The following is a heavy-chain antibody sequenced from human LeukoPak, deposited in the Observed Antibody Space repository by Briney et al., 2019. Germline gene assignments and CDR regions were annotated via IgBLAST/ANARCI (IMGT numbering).Heavy chain of an antibody. Sequence: GESLKISCKGSGYTFTNYWIGWVHQMPGKGLEWMGIIYPGDSDTRYSPSFQGQVTISADKSISTAYPQWSSLKASDTAMYYCARQRGLRFESDYWGQGTLVTVSS. CDR3: ARQRGLRFESDY. CDR2: IYPGDSDT. J-gene: IGHJ4*02. V-gene: IGHV5-51*07. CDR1: GYTFTNYW. D-gene: IGHD5-12*01.